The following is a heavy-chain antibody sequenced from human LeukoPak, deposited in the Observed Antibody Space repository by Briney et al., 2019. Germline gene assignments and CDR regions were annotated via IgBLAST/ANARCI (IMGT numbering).Heavy chain of an antibody. D-gene: IGHD5-24*01. CDR2: ISYDGSDQ. V-gene: IGHV3-30*03. CDR3: ARDKRQERWPDY. J-gene: IGHJ4*02. Sequence: GGSLRLSCAASGFTFSSFSSYGMHWVRQAPGKGLEWVALISYDGSDQFYADSVMVRFTISRDNSKNTLYLQMNSLRAEDTAVYYCARDKRQERWPDYWGQGTLATVSS. CDR1: GFTFSSFSSYG.